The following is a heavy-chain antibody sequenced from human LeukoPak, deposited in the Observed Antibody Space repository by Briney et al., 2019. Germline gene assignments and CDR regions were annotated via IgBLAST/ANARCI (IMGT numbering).Heavy chain of an antibody. Sequence: ASVKVSCKAPGYDFGDENIHWVRQAPGQGLEWMGLINPNSGGTNYAQRFQGRVTMTRDTSITTVYMELSRLRSDDTAVYYCARRVQKLVGTNWFDPWGQGTMVTVSS. D-gene: IGHD6-13*01. CDR1: GYDFGDEN. J-gene: IGHJ5*02. CDR3: ARRVQKLVGTNWFDP. CDR2: INPNSGGT. V-gene: IGHV1-2*02.